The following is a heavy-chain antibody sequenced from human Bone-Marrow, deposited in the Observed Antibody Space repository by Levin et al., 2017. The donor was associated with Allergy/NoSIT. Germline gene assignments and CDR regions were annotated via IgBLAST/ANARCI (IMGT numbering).Heavy chain of an antibody. V-gene: IGHV3-74*01. Sequence: GESLKISCAASGFTFSNSWMHWVRQAPGEGLVWVSRINSDGSSIVYADSVKGRFTISRDNAKNTVYLQMNSLTAEDTAVYFCAREPTSALDVWGQGTMVT. CDR3: AREPTSALDV. D-gene: IGHD2-2*01. J-gene: IGHJ3*01. CDR2: INSDGSSI. CDR1: GFTFSNSW.